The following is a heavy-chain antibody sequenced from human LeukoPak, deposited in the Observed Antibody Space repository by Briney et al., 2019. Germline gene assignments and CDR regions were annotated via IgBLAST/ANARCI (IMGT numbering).Heavy chain of an antibody. Sequence: HPGGSLRLSCAASGFTFSSYSMNCVRQAPGKGLEWVSYISSSSSTIYYAGSVKGRFTISRDNAKNSLYLQMNSLRAEDTAVYYYARDGAYQLHDYYYYYMDVWGKGTTVTASS. CDR2: ISSSSSTI. CDR3: ARDGAYQLHDYYYYYMDV. V-gene: IGHV3-48*01. D-gene: IGHD2-2*01. J-gene: IGHJ6*03. CDR1: GFTFSSYS.